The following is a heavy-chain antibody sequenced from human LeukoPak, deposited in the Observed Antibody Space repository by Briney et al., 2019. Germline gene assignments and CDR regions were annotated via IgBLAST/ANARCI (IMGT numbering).Heavy chain of an antibody. D-gene: IGHD3-10*01. CDR3: ARDFSLWFDY. J-gene: IGHJ4*02. CDR2: ISSSNTI. V-gene: IGHV3-48*01. CDR1: GFAFSTYG. Sequence: GGSLRLSCTASGFAFSTYGMNWVRQAPGKGLEWVSYISSSNTIYYADSVKGRFTIYRDNAKNSLYLQMTSLRAEDTAVYYCARDFSLWFDYWGQGTLVTVSS.